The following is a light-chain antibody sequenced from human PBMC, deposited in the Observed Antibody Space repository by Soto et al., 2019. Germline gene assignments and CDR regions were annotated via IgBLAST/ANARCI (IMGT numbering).Light chain of an antibody. V-gene: IGLV1-44*01. CDR2: SDN. CDR3: AAWDDSRYV. J-gene: IGLJ1*01. CDR1: SSNIESNT. Sequence: QSVLTQPPSASGTPGQRVTISCSGSSSNIESNTVNLYQQLPGTAPKLLIYSDNQRPSGVPDRFSGSKSGTSASLAISGLQSEDEADYYCAAWDDSRYVFGTGTKVTVL.